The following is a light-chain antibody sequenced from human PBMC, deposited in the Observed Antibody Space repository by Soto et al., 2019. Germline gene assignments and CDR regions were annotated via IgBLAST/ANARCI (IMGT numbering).Light chain of an antibody. CDR2: DVN. J-gene: IGLJ2*01. V-gene: IGLV2-8*01. CDR1: SSDVGGYNY. Sequence: QSALTQPPSASGSPGQSVTISCTGTSSDVGGYNYVSWYQQHPGKAPKVMIYDVNKRPSGVPDRFSGSKSGNTASLTVSGLQAEDEGDYYCSSHAGGQNVVFGRGTKVTVL. CDR3: SSHAGGQNVV.